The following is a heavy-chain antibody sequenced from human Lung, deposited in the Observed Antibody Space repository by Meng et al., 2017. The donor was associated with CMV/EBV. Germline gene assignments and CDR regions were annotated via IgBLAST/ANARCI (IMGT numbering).Heavy chain of an antibody. D-gene: IGHD3-22*01. J-gene: IGHJ4*02. V-gene: IGHV3-48*04. CDR3: ARVRTYFDHSGYLDY. Sequence: GGSLRLXCVGSGFTFSTYSMIWVRQAPGQGLELFSYISSSSSTIYYGDSVKGRFTISRDNARNSIYLQMNSLRPEDTAVYYCARVRTYFDHSGYLDYWGQGTLVTVSS. CDR2: ISSSSSTI. CDR1: GFTFSTYS.